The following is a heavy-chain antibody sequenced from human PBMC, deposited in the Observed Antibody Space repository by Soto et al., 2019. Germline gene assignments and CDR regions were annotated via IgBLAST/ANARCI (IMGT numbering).Heavy chain of an antibody. CDR3: VKEGGMKYFDF. V-gene: IGHV3-9*01. CDR1: GFIFDNHA. Sequence: EVQLVESGGGLVQPGRSLRLSCTASGFIFDNHAMHWVRQAPGKGLEWVAGVTWNGVATGYADSVKGRFTISRDNAKNSLYLQMNSLSAEDTAVYFCVKEGGMKYFDFWGRGTVVTVSS. J-gene: IGHJ2*01. D-gene: IGHD3-16*01. CDR2: VTWNGVAT.